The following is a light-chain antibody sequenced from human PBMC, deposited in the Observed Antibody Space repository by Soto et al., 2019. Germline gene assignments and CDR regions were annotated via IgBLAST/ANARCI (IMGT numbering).Light chain of an antibody. V-gene: IGKV1-33*01. CDR3: QQYENLPT. J-gene: IGKJ5*01. Sequence: DSQMTQSPSSLSASVGDRVTITCQARQNINNDINWYQQKPGRAPKLLIYDASNLEAGVPSRFRGSGSGTDFTFTISRLQPEDIATYYCQQYENLPTFGQGTRLEIK. CDR2: DAS. CDR1: QNINND.